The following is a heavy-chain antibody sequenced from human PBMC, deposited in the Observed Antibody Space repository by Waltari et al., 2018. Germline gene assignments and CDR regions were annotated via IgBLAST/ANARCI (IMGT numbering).Heavy chain of an antibody. Sequence: EVQLVESGGGLVQPGRSLRLSCAASGFTFDDYAMPWVRQAPGKGLEWVSGISWNSGSIGYADSVKGRFTISRDNAKNSLYLQMNSLRAEDMALYYCAKDIGSSSWSYFDYWGQGTLVTVSS. D-gene: IGHD6-13*01. CDR1: GFTFDDYA. CDR2: ISWNSGSI. J-gene: IGHJ4*02. V-gene: IGHV3-9*03. CDR3: AKDIGSSSWSYFDY.